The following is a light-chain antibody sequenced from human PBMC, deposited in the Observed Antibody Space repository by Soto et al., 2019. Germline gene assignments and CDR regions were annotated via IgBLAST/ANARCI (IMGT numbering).Light chain of an antibody. CDR2: EVS. Sequence: QSVLTQPASVSGSPGQSITISCTGTSSDVGNYNLVSWYQKHPGKAPKVMIYEVSKRPSGVSNRLSGSKSGNTASLTISGLQTEDEAGYYCCSYAGSYTFVFGAGTKVTVL. CDR1: SSDVGNYNL. J-gene: IGLJ1*01. V-gene: IGLV2-23*02. CDR3: CSYAGSYTFV.